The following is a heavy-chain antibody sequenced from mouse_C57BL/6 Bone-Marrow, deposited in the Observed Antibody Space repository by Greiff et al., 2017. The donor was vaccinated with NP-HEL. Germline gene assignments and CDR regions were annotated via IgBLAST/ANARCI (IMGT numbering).Heavy chain of an antibody. CDR3: ARSDFGIYYYGSRPFDY. D-gene: IGHD1-1*01. CDR2: INPGSGGT. Sequence: QVQLQQSGAELVRPGTSVKVSCKASGYAFTNYLMEWVKQRPGQGLEWIGVINPGSGGTSYNEQFKGKATLTVDKSSSTAYMQLSSLTSEDSAVYVCARSDFGIYYYGSRPFDYWGQGTTLTVSA. V-gene: IGHV1-54*01. CDR1: GYAFTNYL. J-gene: IGHJ2*01.